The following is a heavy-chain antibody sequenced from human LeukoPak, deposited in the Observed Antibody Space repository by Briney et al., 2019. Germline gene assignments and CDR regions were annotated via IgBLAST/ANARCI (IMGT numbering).Heavy chain of an antibody. V-gene: IGHV3-30*03. J-gene: IGHJ6*03. D-gene: IGHD3-10*01. Sequence: GGSLRLSCAASGFTFSSYSMNWVRQAPGKGLEWVAVISYDGSNKYYADSVKGRFTISRNNSKNTLYLQMNSLRAEDTAVYYCARGDQITVVRGAFTRRSYYYMDVWGKGTTVTVSS. CDR1: GFTFSSYS. CDR2: ISYDGSNK. CDR3: ARGDQITVVRGAFTRRSYYYMDV.